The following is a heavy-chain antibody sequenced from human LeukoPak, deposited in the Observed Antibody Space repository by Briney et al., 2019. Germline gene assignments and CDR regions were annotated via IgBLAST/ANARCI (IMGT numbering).Heavy chain of an antibody. J-gene: IGHJ6*02. D-gene: IGHD5-18*01. CDR2: IPGSGGTT. CDR1: GFTFSSHS. CDR3: AKGGVDTAMVTVYYYYGMDV. Sequence: GGSLRLSCAASGFTFSSHSMSWVRQAPGQGLEWVPSIPGSGGTTYYADSVQGRSTISRDNSKNTLYPQMNSLRAEDTAVYYCAKGGVDTAMVTVYYYYGMDVWGQGTTVTVSS. V-gene: IGHV3-23*01.